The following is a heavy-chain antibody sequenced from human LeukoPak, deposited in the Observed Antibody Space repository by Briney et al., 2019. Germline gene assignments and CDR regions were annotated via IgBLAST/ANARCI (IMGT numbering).Heavy chain of an antibody. V-gene: IGHV3-49*03. CDR2: IRSNTYGGTA. J-gene: IGHJ4*02. CDR1: GFTFSSYA. CDR3: TKGDYHAY. Sequence: GGSLRLSCAASGFTFSSYAMSWFRQAPGKGLEWVGFIRSNTYGGTAEYAASVKGRFTISRDDSKSIAYLQMNSLKTEDTAVYYCTKGDYHAYWGQGTLATVSS.